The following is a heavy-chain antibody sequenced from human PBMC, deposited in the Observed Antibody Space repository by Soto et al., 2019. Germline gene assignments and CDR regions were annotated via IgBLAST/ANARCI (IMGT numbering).Heavy chain of an antibody. CDR1: GYTFTGYY. Sequence: VSSVKVSCKASGYTFTGYYMHWVRQAPGQGLEWMGWINPNSGGTNYAQKFQGRVTMTRDTSISTAYMELSRLRSEDTAVYYCARERILRFVECLPSGLDVRGQGST. D-gene: IGHD3-3*01. CDR3: ARERILRFVECLPSGLDV. CDR2: INPNSGGT. V-gene: IGHV1-2*02. J-gene: IGHJ6*01.